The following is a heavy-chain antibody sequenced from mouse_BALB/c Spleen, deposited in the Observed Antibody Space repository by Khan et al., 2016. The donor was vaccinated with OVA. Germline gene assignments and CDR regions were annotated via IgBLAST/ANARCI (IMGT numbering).Heavy chain of an antibody. Sequence: QVQLQQSGAELARPGATVKLSCKASGYTFTDYYINWVKQRTGQGLEWIGEISPGSGDTYYNEKFKGKATLTADKSSSTAYMQLNSLTSEASAVYFCARRNYFGYTVAYWGQGTLVTGSA. V-gene: IGHV1-77*01. J-gene: IGHJ3*01. CDR2: ISPGSGDT. D-gene: IGHD1-2*01. CDR3: ARRNYFGYTVAY. CDR1: GYTFTDYY.